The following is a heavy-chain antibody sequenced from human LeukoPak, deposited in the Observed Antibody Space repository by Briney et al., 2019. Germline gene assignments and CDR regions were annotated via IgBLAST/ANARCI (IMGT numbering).Heavy chain of an antibody. D-gene: IGHD3-16*01. CDR2: ISYDGSNK. CDR1: GFTFSSYA. V-gene: IGHV3-30-3*01. Sequence: GGSLRLSCAASGFTFSSYAMHWVRQAPGKGLEWVAVISYDGSNKYYADSVKGRFTISRDNSKNTLYLQMNSLRAEDTAVYYCARERGDSFDYWGQGTLVTVSS. CDR3: ARERGDSFDY. J-gene: IGHJ4*02.